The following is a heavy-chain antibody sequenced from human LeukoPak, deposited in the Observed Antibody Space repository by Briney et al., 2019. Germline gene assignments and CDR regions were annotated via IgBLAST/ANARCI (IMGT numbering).Heavy chain of an antibody. J-gene: IGHJ3*02. CDR2: IYYSGST. V-gene: IGHV4-59*08. CDR1: GGSISIYY. Sequence: PGETLSLTCSLSGGSISIYYWLCMRQPPGGGRVGSGYIYYSGSTNYNPSLKSRVTISVDTSKNQFSLKLSSVTAADTAVFYCARRFITGTTHHDAFDIWGQGTMVTVSS. CDR3: ARRFITGTTHHDAFDI. D-gene: IGHD1-20*01.